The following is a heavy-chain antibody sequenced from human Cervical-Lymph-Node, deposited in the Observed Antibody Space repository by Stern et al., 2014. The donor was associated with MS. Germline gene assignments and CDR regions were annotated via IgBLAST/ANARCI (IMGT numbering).Heavy chain of an antibody. J-gene: IGHJ4*02. CDR2: ISAYNGTT. V-gene: IGHV1-18*01. D-gene: IGHD4-17*01. CDR1: GYTFTSYG. CDR3: ARDHGDHIFDY. Sequence: QVQLVQSGAEVKKPGASVKVSCKASGYTFTSYGISWVRQAPGQGLEWMGWISAYNGTTNYAQKIQGRVIMTRDTSKNPAYMEIGSLRSDDTAVYYCARDHGDHIFDYWGQGTLVTVSS.